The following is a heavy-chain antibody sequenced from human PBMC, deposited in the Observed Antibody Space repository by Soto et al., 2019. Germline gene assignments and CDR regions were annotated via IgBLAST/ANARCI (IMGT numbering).Heavy chain of an antibody. CDR1: GYTFTSYA. J-gene: IGHJ6*02. D-gene: IGHD5-12*01. Sequence: GASVKVSCKASGYTFTSYAMHWVRQAPGQRLEWMGWINAGNGNTKYSQKFQGRVTITADESTSTAYMELSSLRSEDTAVYYCARDRGSGYDTYYYYGMDVWGQGTTVTVSS. V-gene: IGHV1-3*01. CDR3: ARDRGSGYDTYYYYGMDV. CDR2: INAGNGNT.